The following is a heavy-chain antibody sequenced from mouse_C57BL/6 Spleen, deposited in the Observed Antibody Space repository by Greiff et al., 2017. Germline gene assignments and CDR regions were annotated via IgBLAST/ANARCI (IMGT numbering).Heavy chain of an antibody. CDR1: GYAFSSYW. V-gene: IGHV1-80*01. CDR3: ARSPRGSSPYYAMDY. J-gene: IGHJ4*01. CDR2: IYPGDGDT. D-gene: IGHD1-1*01. Sequence: VKLQQSGAELVKPGASVKISCKASGYAFSSYWMNWVKQRPGKGLEWIGQIYPGDGDTNYNGKFKGKATLTADKSSSTAYMQLSSLTSEDSAVYFCARSPRGSSPYYAMDYWGQGTSVTVSS.